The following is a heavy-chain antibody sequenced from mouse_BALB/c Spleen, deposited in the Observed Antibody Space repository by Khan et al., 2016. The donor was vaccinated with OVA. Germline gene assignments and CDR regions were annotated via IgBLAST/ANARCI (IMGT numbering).Heavy chain of an antibody. Sequence: QVQLKESGPGLMAPSQSLSITCTVSGFSLTTYGVSWVRQPPGKGLEWLGVIWGDGNTNYHSALISSLSISKDNSKSQVFLKLNSLQSDDTATYLSGKQTHGTLYAMDYWGQGTSVTVSS. J-gene: IGHJ4*01. V-gene: IGHV2-3*01. CDR1: GFSLTTYG. D-gene: IGHD2-1*01. CDR2: IWGDGNT. CDR3: GKQTHGTLYAMDY.